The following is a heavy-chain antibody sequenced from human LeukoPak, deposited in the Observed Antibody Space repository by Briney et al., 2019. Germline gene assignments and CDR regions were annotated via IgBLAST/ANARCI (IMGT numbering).Heavy chain of an antibody. J-gene: IGHJ6*02. V-gene: IGHV3-49*04. CDR3: APSHCGDTTCYVGLDV. Sequence: PGRSLRLSCTTSGLTFGDYGMNWVRQAPGNGLEWVGLIRSTGHGGTTEYAASVKGRFTLSRDDSKSIVYLQMNGLKTEDTAVYYCAPSHCGDTTCYVGLDVWGQGTTVPVS. CDR2: IRSTGHGGTT. CDR1: GLTFGDYG. D-gene: IGHD2-2*01.